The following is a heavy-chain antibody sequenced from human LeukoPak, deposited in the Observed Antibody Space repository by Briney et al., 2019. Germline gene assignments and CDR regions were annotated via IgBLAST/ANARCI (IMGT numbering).Heavy chain of an antibody. V-gene: IGHV1-69*04. D-gene: IGHD6-13*01. Sequence: SVKVSCKASGYTLTGYYMHWVRQAPGQGLEWMGRIIPILGIANYAQKFQGRVTITADKSTSTAYMELSSLRSEDTAVYYCARDRKGAAAHYYYYYGMDVWGQGTTVTVSS. CDR2: IIPILGIA. CDR3: ARDRKGAAAHYYYYYGMDV. CDR1: GYTLTGYY. J-gene: IGHJ6*02.